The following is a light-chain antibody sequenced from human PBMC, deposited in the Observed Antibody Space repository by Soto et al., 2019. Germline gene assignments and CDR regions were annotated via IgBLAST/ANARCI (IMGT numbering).Light chain of an antibody. J-gene: IGKJ4*01. V-gene: IGKV3D-20*01. CDR3: QHYGSSPLT. CDR2: GAS. CDR1: QSGSSTY. Sequence: EIGLTQSPATLSLSPGERATLSCGASQSGSSTYLAWYQQKPGLAPRLLIYGASSRATGIPDRFSGRGSGTDFSLTISRLEPEDFAVYFCQHYGSSPLTFGGGTKVEIK.